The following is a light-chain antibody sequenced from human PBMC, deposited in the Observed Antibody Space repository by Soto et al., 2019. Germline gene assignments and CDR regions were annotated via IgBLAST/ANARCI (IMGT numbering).Light chain of an antibody. CDR2: EGN. J-gene: IGLJ1*01. CDR1: SSDVGANNF. Sequence: QSVLAQPASVSGSPGQSITISCAGTSSDVGANNFVSWYQQHPGKAPKLTIYEGNKRPSGVSYRFSGAKSGNMASLTISGLQAEDEAAYYCCSYVDGGSYVFGTGTKVTVL. V-gene: IGLV2-23*01. CDR3: CSYVDGGSYV.